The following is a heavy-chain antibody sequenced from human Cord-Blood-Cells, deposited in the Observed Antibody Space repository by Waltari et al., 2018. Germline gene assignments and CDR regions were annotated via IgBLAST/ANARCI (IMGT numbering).Heavy chain of an antibody. Sequence: QVQLVQSGAEVKTPGASVKVSCKASGYTFTGYSMHWVRQAPGQGLEWMGWINPDSGSTNDAQKFQGRVTMTRDTSISTADMELRRLRSNDTAVYYGARVPSLNSYGYFGYWGQGTLVTVSS. D-gene: IGHD5-18*01. J-gene: IGHJ4*02. CDR1: GYTFTGYS. CDR3: ARVPSLNSYGYFGY. V-gene: IGHV1-2*02. CDR2: INPDSGST.